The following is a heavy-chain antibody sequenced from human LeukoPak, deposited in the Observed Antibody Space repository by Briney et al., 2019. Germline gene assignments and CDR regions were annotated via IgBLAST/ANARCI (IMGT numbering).Heavy chain of an antibody. CDR2: IYPGDSDT. Sequence: GESLRISCKGSGYSFTSYWIGWVRQMPGKGLEWMGIIYPGDSDTRYSPSFQGQVTISADKSISTAYLQWSSLKASDTAMYYCARREITYYYGSGSLSGHFDYWGQGTLVTVSS. V-gene: IGHV5-51*01. CDR3: ARREITYYYGSGSLSGHFDY. J-gene: IGHJ4*02. CDR1: GYSFTSYW. D-gene: IGHD3-10*01.